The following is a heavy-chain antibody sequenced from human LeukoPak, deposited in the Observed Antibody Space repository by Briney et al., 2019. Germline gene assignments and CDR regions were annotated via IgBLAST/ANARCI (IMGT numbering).Heavy chain of an antibody. CDR2: TSYSGST. D-gene: IGHD4-11*01. CDR3: ARAQPYSNSYFDY. CDR1: GGSIRSYY. Sequence: SETLSLTCTVSGGSIRSYYWSWIRQPPGKGLEWIGYTSYSGSTNYQSSLKSRVTISIDTSKNQFSLKLSSVTAADTAVYYCARAQPYSNSYFDYWGQGTLVTVSS. V-gene: IGHV4-59*01. J-gene: IGHJ4*02.